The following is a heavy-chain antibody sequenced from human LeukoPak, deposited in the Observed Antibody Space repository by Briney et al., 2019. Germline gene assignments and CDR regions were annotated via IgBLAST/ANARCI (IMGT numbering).Heavy chain of an antibody. CDR1: GFTVSSNY. D-gene: IGHD6-13*01. V-gene: IGHV3-53*04. CDR2: IYSGGST. J-gene: IGHJ4*02. CDR3: ARNIAAAGRDNTGDY. Sequence: GGSLRLSCAASGFTVSSNYMSWVRQAPGKGLEWVSVIYSGGSTYYADSVKARFTISRHNSKNTLYLQMNSLRGEDTDVDYCARNIAAAGRDNTGDYWGQGTLVRVSS.